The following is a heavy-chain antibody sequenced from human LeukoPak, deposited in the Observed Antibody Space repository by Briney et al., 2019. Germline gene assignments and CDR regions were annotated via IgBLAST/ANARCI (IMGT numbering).Heavy chain of an antibody. D-gene: IGHD6-13*01. V-gene: IGHV4-34*01. CDR3: ARSITSSWYGDFQH. Sequence: SETLSLTCAVYGGSFSGYYWSWIRLPPGKGLEWIGEINHSGSTNYNPSLKSRVTISVDTSKNQFSLKLSSVTAADTAVYYCARSITSSWYGDFQHWGQGTLVTVSS. CDR1: GGSFSGYY. CDR2: INHSGST. J-gene: IGHJ1*01.